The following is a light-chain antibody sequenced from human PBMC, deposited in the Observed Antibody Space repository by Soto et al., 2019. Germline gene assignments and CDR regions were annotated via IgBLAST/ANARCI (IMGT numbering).Light chain of an antibody. Sequence: DIQMTQSPSTLSASVGDRVTITCRGSQCISSWLAWYQQKPGKAPRLLIYKASSLASGVPSRFSGSGYGTEFTLTISSLQPEDVATYHCQQHTTFGQGTKVEI. CDR2: KAS. CDR1: QCISSW. CDR3: QQHTT. V-gene: IGKV1-5*03. J-gene: IGKJ1*01.